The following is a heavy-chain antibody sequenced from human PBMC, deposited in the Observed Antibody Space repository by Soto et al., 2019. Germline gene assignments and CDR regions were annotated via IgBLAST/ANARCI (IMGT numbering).Heavy chain of an antibody. D-gene: IGHD3-3*01. J-gene: IGHJ5*02. Sequence: PSETLSLTCAVSGGSISSGGYSWRWIRQPPGKGLEWIGYILHSGSTYYNPSLKRRVTISVDRSKNQFSLKLSSVTAADTAVYYCARAIRFLEWFCWFDPWGQGTLVTVSS. V-gene: IGHV4-30-2*01. CDR1: GGSISSGGYS. CDR2: ILHSGST. CDR3: ARAIRFLEWFCWFDP.